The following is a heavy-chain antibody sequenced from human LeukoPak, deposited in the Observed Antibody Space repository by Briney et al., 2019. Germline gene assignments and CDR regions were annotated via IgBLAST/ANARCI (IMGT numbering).Heavy chain of an antibody. V-gene: IGHV3-15*01. J-gene: IGHJ4*02. Sequence: PGGSLRLSCAASGFTFSSYGMHWVRQAPGKGLEWVGRIKSKTDGGTTDYAAPVKGRFTISRDDSKNTLYLQMNSLKTEDTAVYYCTTGPVFSLGVAGDYWGQGTLVTVSS. CDR2: IKSKTDGGTT. CDR3: TTGPVFSLGVAGDY. CDR1: GFTFSSYG. D-gene: IGHD6-19*01.